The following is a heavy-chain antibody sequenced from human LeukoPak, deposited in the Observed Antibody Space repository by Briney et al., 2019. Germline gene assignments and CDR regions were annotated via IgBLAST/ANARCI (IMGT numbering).Heavy chain of an antibody. D-gene: IGHD6-19*01. V-gene: IGHV3-7*01. CDR3: VREGGSGWYSGWFDP. Sequence: GGSLRLSCAASGFTFSNYWMSWVRQAPGKGLEWVANIKKDGSEKKYVDSVKGRFTISRDNVENSLHLQMHSLRAEDTAGYYCVREGGSGWYSGWFDPWGQGTLVTVSP. CDR1: GFTFSNYW. J-gene: IGHJ5*02. CDR2: IKKDGSEK.